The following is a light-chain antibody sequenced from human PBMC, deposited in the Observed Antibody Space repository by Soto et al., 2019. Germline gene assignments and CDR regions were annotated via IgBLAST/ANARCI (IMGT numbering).Light chain of an antibody. Sequence: QSVLTQPPSASGAPGQTVTISCSGSSSNIGGHNFNCYRQVPGTAPLDVMFSNDERPSAVAARFSGSKTCTYASLVIIGLQSDDEAAYYCAAWDASLNGHLVFGGGTKLTVL. CDR2: SND. CDR3: AAWDASLNGHLV. V-gene: IGLV1-44*01. J-gene: IGLJ2*01. CDR1: SSNIGGHN.